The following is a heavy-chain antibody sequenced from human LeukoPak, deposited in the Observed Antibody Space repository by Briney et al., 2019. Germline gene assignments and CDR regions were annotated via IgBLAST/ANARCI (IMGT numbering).Heavy chain of an antibody. CDR2: IKQDGSEK. V-gene: IGHV3-7*04. CDR3: ARGPLTYCSTTSCQFDQ. D-gene: IGHD2-2*01. J-gene: IGHJ4*02. Sequence: GGSLRLSCEASGFTLSAYWMSWVRQAPGKGLEWVANIKQDGSEKFYVDSVEGRFTISRDNAKNSLYLQMNNLRAEDTAVYYCARGPLTYCSTTSCQFDQWGQGTLVTVSS. CDR1: GFTLSAYW.